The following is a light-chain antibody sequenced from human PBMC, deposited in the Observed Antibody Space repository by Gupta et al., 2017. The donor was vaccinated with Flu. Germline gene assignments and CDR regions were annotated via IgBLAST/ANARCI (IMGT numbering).Light chain of an antibody. Sequence: QSALTQPPSASGSPGQSVTISCTGTSSDVGGYNYVSWYQHHPGKAPKLMIYEVSKRPSGVPDRFSGSKSGYTASLTVSGLQVEDEADYYCSSYAGANNLFVFGTGTKVTVL. CDR2: EVS. CDR1: SSDVGGYNY. J-gene: IGLJ1*01. V-gene: IGLV2-8*01. CDR3: SSYAGANNLFV.